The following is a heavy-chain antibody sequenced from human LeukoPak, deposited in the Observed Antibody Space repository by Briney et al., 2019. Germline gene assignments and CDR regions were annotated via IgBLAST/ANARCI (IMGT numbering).Heavy chain of an antibody. V-gene: IGHV4-39*07. D-gene: IGHD3-10*01. CDR2: IYHSGST. J-gene: IGHJ4*02. CDR3: ASQWFGELLDYFDY. Sequence: PSETLSLTCTVSGGSISSSSYYWGWIRQPPGKGLEWIGSIYHSGSTYYNPSLKSRVTISVDTSKNQFSLKLSSVTAADTAVYYCASQWFGELLDYFDYWGQGTLVTVSS. CDR1: GGSISSSSYY.